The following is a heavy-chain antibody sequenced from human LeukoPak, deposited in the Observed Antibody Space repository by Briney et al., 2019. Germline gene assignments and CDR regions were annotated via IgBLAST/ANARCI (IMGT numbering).Heavy chain of an antibody. J-gene: IGHJ4*02. CDR1: GGFTSSADFY. Sequence: SQTLSPTCAFSGGFTSSADFYWRWIRQNPGKCMEWIGFIYYSGSAYYNPPLKSRVSISIDTSKNQFSLTLTSVTAAYTAVYCCARRSDYFDYWGQGTLVTVSS. V-gene: IGHV4-31*11. CDR3: ARRSDYFDY. CDR2: IYYSGSA.